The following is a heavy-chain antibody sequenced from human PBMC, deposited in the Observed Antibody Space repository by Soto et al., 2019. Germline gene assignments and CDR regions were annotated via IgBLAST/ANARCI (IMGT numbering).Heavy chain of an antibody. CDR3: ARDRLARGYDY. V-gene: IGHV3-66*01. D-gene: IGHD5-12*01. Sequence: GGSLRLSCAASGFTVSSNYMSWVRQAPGKGLEWVSVIYSGGSTYYADSVKGRFTISRDNSKNTLYLQMNSLRAEDTAVYYCARDRLARGYDYWGQGTLVTVSS. CDR1: GFTVSSNY. CDR2: IYSGGST. J-gene: IGHJ4*02.